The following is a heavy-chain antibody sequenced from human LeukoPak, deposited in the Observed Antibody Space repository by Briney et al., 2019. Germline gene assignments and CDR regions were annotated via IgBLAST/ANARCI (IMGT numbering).Heavy chain of an antibody. D-gene: IGHD6-6*01. CDR1: GFTFSSYS. V-gene: IGHV3-21*01. Sequence: PGGSLRLSCAASGFTFSSYSMNWVRQAPGKGLEWVSSISSSSSYIYYADSVKGRFTISRDNAKNSLYLQMNSLRAEDTAVYYCARGCSAARPIELVGWFDPWGQGTLVTVSS. CDR3: ARGCSAARPIELVGWFDP. J-gene: IGHJ5*02. CDR2: ISSSSSYI.